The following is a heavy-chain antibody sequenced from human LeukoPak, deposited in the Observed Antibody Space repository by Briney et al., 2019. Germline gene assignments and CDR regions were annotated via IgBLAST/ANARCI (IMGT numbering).Heavy chain of an antibody. V-gene: IGHV1-24*01. CDR1: GYTLTELS. Sequence: GASVKVSCKVSGYTLTELSMHWVRQAPGKGLEWMGGFDPEDDETIYAQKFQGRVTMTEDTSTDTAYMELSSLRSEDTAVYYCATKRLAYRYCSSTSCYLEWYYFDYWGQGTLVTVSS. CDR2: FDPEDDET. J-gene: IGHJ4*02. CDR3: ATKRLAYRYCSSTSCYLEWYYFDY. D-gene: IGHD2-2*01.